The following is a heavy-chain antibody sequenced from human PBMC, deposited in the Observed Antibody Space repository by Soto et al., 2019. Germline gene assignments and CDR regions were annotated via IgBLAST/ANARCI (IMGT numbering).Heavy chain of an antibody. CDR1: GDSIRGGGHY. Sequence: QVQLQESGPGLVKPSQTLSLTCSVSGDSIRGGGHYWNWIRQFPGKGLEWIGYVYHSGSTHYNPSLRGRLTISIDPSKNQFSLLLFSVTAADTALYYGARDTGLAPTVWGYWGHGTQVTVSS. CDR3: ARDTGLAPTVWGY. D-gene: IGHD7-27*01. J-gene: IGHJ4*03. CDR2: VYHSGST. V-gene: IGHV4-31*03.